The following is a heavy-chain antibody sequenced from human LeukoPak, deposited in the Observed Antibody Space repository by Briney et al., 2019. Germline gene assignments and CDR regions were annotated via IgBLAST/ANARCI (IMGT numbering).Heavy chain of an antibody. CDR1: GFTFSSYW. CDR3: ARIDAFDI. J-gene: IGHJ3*02. CDR2: ISSRGSYT. V-gene: IGHV3-21*06. Sequence: GGSLRLSCAASGFTFSSYWMHWVRQAPGKGLEWVSYISSRGSYTYYADSVKGRFTISGDNAKNSLYLQMNSLRAEDTAVYYCARIDAFDIWGQGTMVTVSS.